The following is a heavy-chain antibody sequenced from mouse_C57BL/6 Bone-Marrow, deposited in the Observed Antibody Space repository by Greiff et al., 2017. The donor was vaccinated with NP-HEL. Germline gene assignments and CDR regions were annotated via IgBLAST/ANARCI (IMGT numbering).Heavy chain of an antibody. CDR1: GYTFTSYW. J-gene: IGHJ2*01. V-gene: IGHV1-81*01. Sequence: QVQLQQPGTELVKPGTSVKLSCKSSGYTFTSYWMHWVKQRTGQGLEWIGEIYPRSGNTYYNEKFKGKATLTADKSSSTAYMELRSLTSEDSAVYFCARWRGYFDYWGQGTTLTVSS. CDR3: ARWRGYFDY. CDR2: IYPRSGNT.